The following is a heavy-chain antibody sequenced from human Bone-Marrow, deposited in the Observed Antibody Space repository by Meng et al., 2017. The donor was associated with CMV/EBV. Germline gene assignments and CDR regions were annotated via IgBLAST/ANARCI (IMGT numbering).Heavy chain of an antibody. V-gene: IGHV1-8*03. D-gene: IGHD6-13*01. Sequence: ASVKVSCKASGYTFTSYDINWVRQATGQGLEWMGWMNPNSGNTGYAQKFQGRVTITRNTSISTAYMELGSLRSEDTAVYYCATIGAGHEELDIWGQGTMVTVSS. CDR2: MNPNSGNT. J-gene: IGHJ3*02. CDR1: GYTFTSYD. CDR3: ATIGAGHEELDI.